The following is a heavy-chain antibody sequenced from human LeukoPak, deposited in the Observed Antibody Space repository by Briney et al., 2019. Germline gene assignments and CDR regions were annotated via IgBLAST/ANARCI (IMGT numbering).Heavy chain of an antibody. CDR3: ARCQRGNYYYYMDV. Sequence: GGSLRLSCAASGFTVSSNYMSWVRQAPGKGLEWVSVIYNGDTTYYADSVKGRFTISRDNSKNTLYLQMNSLRAEDTAVYYCARCQRGNYYYYMDVWGKGTTVTVSS. V-gene: IGHV3-53*05. J-gene: IGHJ6*03. CDR1: GFTVSSNY. CDR2: IYNGDTT. D-gene: IGHD3-16*01.